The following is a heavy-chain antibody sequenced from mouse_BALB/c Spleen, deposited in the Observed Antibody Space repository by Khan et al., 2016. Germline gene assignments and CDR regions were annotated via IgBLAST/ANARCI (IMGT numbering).Heavy chain of an antibody. J-gene: IGHJ3*01. D-gene: IGHD1-1*01. CDR3: AKSLYYCYLAY. Sequence: EVKLLESGGGLVQPGGSLKLSCAASGFDFSRYWMSWVRQAPGKGLEWIGEINPDSSTINYTPSLKDKFIISRDNAKNTLYLQMSKVRTEDTAIGNCAKSLYYCYLAYWFYGTLITVSA. CDR1: GFDFSRYW. CDR2: INPDSSTI. V-gene: IGHV4-1*02.